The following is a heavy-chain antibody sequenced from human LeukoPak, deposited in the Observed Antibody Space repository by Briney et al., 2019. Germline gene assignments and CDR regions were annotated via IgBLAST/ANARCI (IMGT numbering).Heavy chain of an antibody. Sequence: GGSLRLSCAASGFTFSYYGMNWVRQAPGKGLEWVSGTSGSGDRTYYEDSVKGRFTISRDNSKNTLYLQMNSLRAEDTAVYYCAKGSIVGATSYYYLDVWGTGTTVTVSS. V-gene: IGHV3-23*01. D-gene: IGHD1-26*01. J-gene: IGHJ6*03. CDR1: GFTFSYYG. CDR2: TSGSGDRT. CDR3: AKGSIVGATSYYYLDV.